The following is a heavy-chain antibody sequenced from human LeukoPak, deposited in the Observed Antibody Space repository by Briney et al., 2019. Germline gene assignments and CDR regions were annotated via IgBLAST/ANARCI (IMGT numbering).Heavy chain of an antibody. V-gene: IGHV3-49*04. D-gene: IGHD3-10*01. Sequence: GGSLRLSCTASGFTFGDYAMSWVRQAPGKGLEWVGFIRSKAYGGTTEYAASVKGRFTISRDDSKSIAYLQMNSLKTEDTAVYYCTRVGLSGASGYWGQGTLVTVSS. J-gene: IGHJ4*02. CDR2: IRSKAYGGTT. CDR3: TRVGLSGASGY. CDR1: GFTFGDYA.